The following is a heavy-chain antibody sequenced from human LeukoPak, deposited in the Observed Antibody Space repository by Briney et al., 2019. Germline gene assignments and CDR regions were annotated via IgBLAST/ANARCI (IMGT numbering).Heavy chain of an antibody. J-gene: IGHJ4*02. Sequence: PGGSLRLSCAASGFTFSSYSMNWVRQALGKGLEWVSYISSSPTIYYADSVKGRFTISRDNAKNSLYLQMNSLRAEDTAVYYCARDYGAYFDCWGQGTLVTVSS. V-gene: IGHV3-48*01. D-gene: IGHD4-17*01. CDR3: ARDYGAYFDC. CDR1: GFTFSSYS. CDR2: ISSSPTI.